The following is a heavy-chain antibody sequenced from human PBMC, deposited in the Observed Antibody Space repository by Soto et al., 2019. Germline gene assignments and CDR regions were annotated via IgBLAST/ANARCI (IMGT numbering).Heavy chain of an antibody. CDR2: IYYSGST. D-gene: IGHD2-15*01. CDR1: GGSISSYY. J-gene: IGHJ5*02. V-gene: IGHV4-59*08. Sequence: ASETLSLTCTVSGGSISSYYWSWIRQPPGKGLEWIGYIYYSGSTNYNPSLKSRVTISVDTSKNQFSLKLSSVTAADTAVYYCARVRCSGGSCYEREFDPWGQGTLVTVSS. CDR3: ARVRCSGGSCYEREFDP.